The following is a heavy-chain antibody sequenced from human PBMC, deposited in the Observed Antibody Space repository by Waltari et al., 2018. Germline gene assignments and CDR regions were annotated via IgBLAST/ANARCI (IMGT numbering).Heavy chain of an antibody. CDR1: GGSFSGYY. V-gene: IGHV4-34*01. J-gene: IGHJ4*02. D-gene: IGHD6-13*01. Sequence: QVQLQQWGAGLLKPSETLSLTCAVYGGSFSGYYWSWIRQPPGKGLEWIGEINHSGSTNYNPSLKSRVTISVDTSKNQFSLKLSSVTAADTAVYYCARGPGIAAAGTLLSFDYWGQGTLVTVSS. CDR3: ARGPGIAAAGTLLSFDY. CDR2: INHSGST.